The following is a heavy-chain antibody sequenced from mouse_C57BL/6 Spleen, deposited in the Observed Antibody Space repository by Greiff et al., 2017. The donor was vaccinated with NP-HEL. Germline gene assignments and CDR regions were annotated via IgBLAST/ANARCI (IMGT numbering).Heavy chain of an antibody. CDR1: GYTFTSYW. CDR2: INPSNGGT. CDR3: ARKMITRFDY. Sequence: QVQLQQPGPELVKPGASVKLSCKASGYTFTSYWMHWVKQRPGQGLEWIGNINPSNGGTNYNEKFKSKATLTVDKSPSTAYMQLSSLTSDDCAVYYYARKMITRFDYWGQGTTLTVSS. D-gene: IGHD2-4*01. V-gene: IGHV1-53*01. J-gene: IGHJ2*01.